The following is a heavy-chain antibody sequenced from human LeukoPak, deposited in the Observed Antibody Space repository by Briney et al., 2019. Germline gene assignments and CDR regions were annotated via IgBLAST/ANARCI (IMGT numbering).Heavy chain of an antibody. CDR2: TYSGGST. D-gene: IGHD6-19*01. CDR3: ARDHVSSGWYVGFDL. V-gene: IGHV3-53*01. Sequence: PGGSLRLSCVASGFTVKNTYVSWVRQAPGKGLEWLSVTYSGGSTYYPDSVKGRFTISRDISKNTLYLQMNSLRVEDTAVYYCARDHVSSGWYVGFDLWGQGTLVTVSS. CDR1: GFTVKNTY. J-gene: IGHJ4*02.